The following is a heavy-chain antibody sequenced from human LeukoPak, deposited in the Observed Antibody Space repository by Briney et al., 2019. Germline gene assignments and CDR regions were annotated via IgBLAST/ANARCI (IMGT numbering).Heavy chain of an antibody. J-gene: IGHJ4*02. CDR2: INTDTRGT. CDR3: ARPGAYRFEY. Sequence: GGSLRPSSAASGFTFSDYWTHWVRQAPGKGLVWASIINTDTRGTYYADSVKGRFTISRDNAKNTLSLQMNSLRAEDTAVYYCARPGAYRFEYWGPRNPVTVSS. V-gene: IGHV3-74*01. CDR1: GFTFSDYW. D-gene: IGHD3-16*01.